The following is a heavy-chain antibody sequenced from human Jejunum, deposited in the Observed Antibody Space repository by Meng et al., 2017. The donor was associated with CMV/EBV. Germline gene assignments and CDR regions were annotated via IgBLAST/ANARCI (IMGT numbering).Heavy chain of an antibody. CDR2: IYYSENT. CDR1: SYC. D-gene: IGHD2-2*03. CDR3: AREIRGYCGSTGCSTSYFDY. V-gene: IGHV4-39*07. Sequence: SYCWGWIRQPPGKGLEWIGSIYYSENTYYNPSLNSRVTISIDTSKNQFSLRLNSMTAADTAVYYCAREIRGYCGSTGCSTSYFDYWGQGTLVTVSS. J-gene: IGHJ4*02.